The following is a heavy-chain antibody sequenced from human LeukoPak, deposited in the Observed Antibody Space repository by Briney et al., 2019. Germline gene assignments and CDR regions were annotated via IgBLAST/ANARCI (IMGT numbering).Heavy chain of an antibody. J-gene: IGHJ5*02. V-gene: IGHV4-39*07. CDR1: AGSISSGTYY. Sequence: PSQTLSLTCTVSAGSISSGTYYWGWIRQPPGKGLEWIGSIYYSGSTYYNPSLRSRVTISVDTSKSQFSLRLGSVTAADTAVYYCARVQSRLSWFDPWGQGTLVTVSS. CDR3: ARVQSRLSWFDP. CDR2: IYYSGST.